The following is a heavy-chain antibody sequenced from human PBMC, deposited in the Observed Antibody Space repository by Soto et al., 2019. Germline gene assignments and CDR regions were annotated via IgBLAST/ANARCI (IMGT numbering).Heavy chain of an antibody. CDR1: GFTFSSYE. D-gene: IGHD2-2*01. J-gene: IGHJ4*02. CDR2: ISSSGSTI. Sequence: GGSLRLSCAASGFTFSSYEMNWVRQAPGKGLEWVSYISSSGSTIYYADSVKGRFTISRDNAKNSLYLQMNSLRAEDTAVYYCARVPATGPHYFDYWGQGTLVTVSS. CDR3: ARVPATGPHYFDY. V-gene: IGHV3-48*03.